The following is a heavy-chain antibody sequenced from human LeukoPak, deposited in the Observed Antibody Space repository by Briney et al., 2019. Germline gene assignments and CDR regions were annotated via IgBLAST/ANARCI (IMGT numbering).Heavy chain of an antibody. CDR3: ARDGSGYYSDAFDI. CDR2: IIPIFGTA. D-gene: IGHD3-22*01. Sequence: SVKVSCKASEGTFSSYAISWVRQAPGQGLEWMGGIIPIFGTANYAQKFQGRVTITTDESTSTAYMELSSLRSEDTAVYYCARDGSGYYSDAFDIWGQGTMVTVSS. CDR1: EGTFSSYA. J-gene: IGHJ3*02. V-gene: IGHV1-69*05.